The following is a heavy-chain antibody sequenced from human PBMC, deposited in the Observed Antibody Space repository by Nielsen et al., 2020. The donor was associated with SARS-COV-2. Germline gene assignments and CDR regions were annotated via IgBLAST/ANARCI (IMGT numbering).Heavy chain of an antibody. J-gene: IGHJ4*02. CDR2: ISRSSSYI. V-gene: IGHV3-21*06. D-gene: IGHD4-11*01. Sequence: GESLKISCTASGFTFSYALMNWVRQAPGKGLEWVASISRSSSYIKYADSMRGRFTIYRDDAKNSLFLEMNSLRVEDTAFYYCARVAGYGYRNYHIDYWGQGTLVTVSS. CDR3: ARVAGYGYRNYHIDY. CDR1: GFTFSYAL.